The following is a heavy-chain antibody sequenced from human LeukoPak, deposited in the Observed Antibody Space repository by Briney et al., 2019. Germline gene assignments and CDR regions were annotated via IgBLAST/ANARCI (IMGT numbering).Heavy chain of an antibody. J-gene: IGHJ6*02. V-gene: IGHV4-34*01. CDR2: INHSGST. Sequence: SETLSLTCAVYGGSFSGYYWSWIRQPPGKGLEWIGEINHSGSTNYNPSLKSRVTISVDTSKNQFSLKLSSVTAADTAVYYCAGGKLFYGMDVWGQGTTVTVSS. CDR3: AGGKLFYGMDV. D-gene: IGHD1-1*01. CDR1: GGSFSGYY.